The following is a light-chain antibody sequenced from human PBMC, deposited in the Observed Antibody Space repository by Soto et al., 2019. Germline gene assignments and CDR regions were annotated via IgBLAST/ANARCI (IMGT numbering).Light chain of an antibody. CDR2: AAS. Sequence: EIQMTQSPSSLSASVGDRVIITCRASQGISNYLAWFRQKPGKAPKLLIYAASTLQSGVPSRFSGSGSGKDFTLTISSLQPEDVATYYCQKYNSAPRTFGQGTKLEIK. CDR1: QGISNY. J-gene: IGKJ2*01. V-gene: IGKV1-27*01. CDR3: QKYNSAPRT.